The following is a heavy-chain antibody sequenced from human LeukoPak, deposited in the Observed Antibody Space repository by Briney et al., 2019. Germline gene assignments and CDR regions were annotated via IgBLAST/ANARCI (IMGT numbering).Heavy chain of an antibody. J-gene: IGHJ4*02. V-gene: IGHV1-46*01. Sequence: ASVKVSCKASGYTFTSYYMHWVRQAPGQGLEWMGIINPSGGSTSYAQKFQGRVTMTRDTSKNQFSLKLSSVTAADTAVYYCAGGYYDSSGYRDFDYWGQGTLVTVSS. CDR2: INPSGGST. CDR1: GYTFTSYY. D-gene: IGHD3-22*01. CDR3: AGGYYDSSGYRDFDY.